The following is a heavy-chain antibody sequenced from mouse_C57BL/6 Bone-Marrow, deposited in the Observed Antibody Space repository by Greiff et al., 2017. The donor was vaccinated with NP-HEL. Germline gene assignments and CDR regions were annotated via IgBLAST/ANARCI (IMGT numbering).Heavy chain of an antibody. CDR2: IDPANGDT. Sequence: VQLQQSGAELVRPGASVKLSCTASGFNIKNAYMHWVKQRPEQGLEWIGWIDPANGDTEYASKFQGKATITADTSSNTAYLQLSSLTSEDTAVYYCATFPSYSAVGAPYWGQGALVTV. J-gene: IGHJ3*01. V-gene: IGHV14-4*01. D-gene: IGHD1-1*01. CDR3: ATFPSYSAVGAPY. CDR1: GFNIKNAY.